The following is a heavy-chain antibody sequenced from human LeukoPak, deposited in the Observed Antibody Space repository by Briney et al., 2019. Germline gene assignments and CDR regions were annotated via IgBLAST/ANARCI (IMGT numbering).Heavy chain of an antibody. CDR2: IDSDGSST. J-gene: IGHJ1*01. D-gene: IGHD4-23*01. CDR1: GFTFSSYW. V-gene: IGHV3-74*01. Sequence: GGSLRLSCAASGFTFSSYWMNWVRQAPGKGLVWVSYIDSDGSSTNYADSVKGRFTISRDNAKNTLYLQMNRLRAEDTAVYYCARGYGGNFQHWGQGTLVTVSS. CDR3: ARGYGGNFQH.